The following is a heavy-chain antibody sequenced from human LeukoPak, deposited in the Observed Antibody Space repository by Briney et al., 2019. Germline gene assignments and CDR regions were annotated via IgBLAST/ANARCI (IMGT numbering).Heavy chain of an antibody. CDR1: GDTFSRYG. CDR3: ARGLYGMDV. Sequence: ASVKVSCKASGDTFSRYGISWVRQAPGQGLEWMGGIIPLFGTANYAQKFQGRVTITADESTSTAYMELSSLRSEDTAVYYCARGLYGMDVWGQGTTVTVSS. CDR2: IIPLFGTA. J-gene: IGHJ6*02. V-gene: IGHV1-69*13.